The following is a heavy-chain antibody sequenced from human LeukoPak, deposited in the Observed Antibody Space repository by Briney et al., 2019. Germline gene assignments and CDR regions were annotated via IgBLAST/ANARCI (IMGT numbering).Heavy chain of an antibody. CDR1: GASVSTTPYY. Sequence: SETLSLTCKVSGASVSTTPYYWTWIRQPAGKGLEWIGRIFNTGPANYNPSFKSRVIISLDTSKNEFSLNLNSVTAADTAVYYCARAATVRSMIVVARRGRWFDPWGQGTLVTVAS. CDR2: IFNTGPA. D-gene: IGHD3-22*01. V-gene: IGHV4-61*10. CDR3: ARAATVRSMIVVARRGRWFDP. J-gene: IGHJ5*02.